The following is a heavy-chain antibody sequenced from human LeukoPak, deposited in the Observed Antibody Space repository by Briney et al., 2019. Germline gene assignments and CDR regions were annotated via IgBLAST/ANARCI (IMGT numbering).Heavy chain of an antibody. V-gene: IGHV4-34*01. D-gene: IGHD6-13*01. CDR3: ARGIDIAAAGKY. CDR2: INHSGST. J-gene: IGHJ4*02. Sequence: SETLSLTCAVYGGSFSGYYWSWIRQPPGKGLEWIGEINHSGSTNYNPSLKSRVTISVDTSKNQFSLKLSSVTAADTAVYYCARGIDIAAAGKYWGQGTLVTVSS. CDR1: GGSFSGYY.